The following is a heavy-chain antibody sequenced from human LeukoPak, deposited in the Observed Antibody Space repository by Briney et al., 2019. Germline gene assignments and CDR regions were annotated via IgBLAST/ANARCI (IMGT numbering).Heavy chain of an antibody. D-gene: IGHD2-15*01. CDR2: IYYSGST. CDR3: ARLYVGVRTEPFDY. Sequence: SETLSLTCTVSGGSISSSSYYWGWIRQPPGKGLEWIGSIYYSGSTYYNPSLKSRVTISVDTSKNQFSLKLSSVTAADTAVYYCARLYVGVRTEPFDYWGQGTLVTVSS. V-gene: IGHV4-39*01. CDR1: GGSISSSSYY. J-gene: IGHJ4*02.